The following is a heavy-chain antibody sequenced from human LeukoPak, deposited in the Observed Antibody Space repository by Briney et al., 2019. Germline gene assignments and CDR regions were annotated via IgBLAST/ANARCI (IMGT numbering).Heavy chain of an antibody. CDR3: ARGRPGYSGSRGYFDY. D-gene: IGHD1-26*01. Sequence: GASVTVSCKASGYTFASYYMHWVRQAPGQGLEWVGIINPSGGSTNYAQKFQGRVTMTRDMSTSTVYMELSSLKSEDTAVYYCARGRPGYSGSRGYFDYWGQGTLVTVSS. CDR1: GYTFASYY. CDR2: INPSGGST. J-gene: IGHJ4*02. V-gene: IGHV1-46*01.